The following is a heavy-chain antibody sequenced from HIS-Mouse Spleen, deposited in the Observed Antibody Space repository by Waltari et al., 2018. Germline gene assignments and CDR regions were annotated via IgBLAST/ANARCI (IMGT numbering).Heavy chain of an antibody. CDR3: AREIPYSSSWYDWYFDL. CDR2: IYYSGST. D-gene: IGHD6-13*01. Sequence: QLQLQESGPGLVKPSETLSPTCTVAGGPISMSSYYCAWIRQPPGKGLEWIGSIYYSGSTYYNPSLKSRVTISVDTSKNQFSLKLSSVTAADTAVYYCAREIPYSSSWYDWYFDLWGRGTLVTVSS. V-gene: IGHV4-39*07. CDR1: GGPISMSSYY. J-gene: IGHJ2*01.